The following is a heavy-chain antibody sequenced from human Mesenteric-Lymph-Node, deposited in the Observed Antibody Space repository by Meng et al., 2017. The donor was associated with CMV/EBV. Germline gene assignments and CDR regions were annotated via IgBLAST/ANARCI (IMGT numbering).Heavy chain of an antibody. CDR1: GGSVNTGTYY. CDR2: VYYSGTT. CDR3: ARSLGYCSSTNCVGSFFDY. Sequence: SETLSLTCTVSGGSVNTGTYYWNWIRQPPGKGLEWIGHVYYSGTTNYNPSLRSRVTISVETSKKHFSLRLSSVSAADTAVYYCARSLGYCSSTNCVGSFFDYWGQGTVVTVSS. D-gene: IGHD2-2*01. V-gene: IGHV4-61*03. J-gene: IGHJ4*02.